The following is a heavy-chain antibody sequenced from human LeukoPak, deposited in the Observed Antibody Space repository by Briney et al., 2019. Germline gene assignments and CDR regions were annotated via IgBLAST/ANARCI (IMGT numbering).Heavy chain of an antibody. CDR3: ARVRVAAAGIDY. J-gene: IGHJ4*02. CDR2: IYYSGST. V-gene: IGHV4-59*01. Sequence: SETLSLTCTVSGGSISSDSWSWIQQPPGKVLEWIGYIYYSGSTNYNPSLKSRVTISVDTSKNQFSLELSSVTAADTAVYYCARVRVAAAGIDYWGQGTLVTVSS. D-gene: IGHD6-13*01. CDR1: GGSISSDS.